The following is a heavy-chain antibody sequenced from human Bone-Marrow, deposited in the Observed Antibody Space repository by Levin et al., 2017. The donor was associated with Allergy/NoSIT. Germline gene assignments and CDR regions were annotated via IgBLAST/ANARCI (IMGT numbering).Heavy chain of an antibody. V-gene: IGHV1-69*13. CDR2: IIPIFGTA. J-gene: IGHJ5*02. CDR1: GGTFSSYA. Sequence: SVKVSCKASGGTFSSYAISWVRQAPGQGLEWMGGIIPIFGTANYAQKFQGRVTITADESTSTAYMELSSLRSEDTAVYYCARVSNPSSVRGYSGYGGKKESPNWFDPWGQGTLVTVSS. D-gene: IGHD5-12*01. CDR3: ARVSNPSSVRGYSGYGGKKESPNWFDP.